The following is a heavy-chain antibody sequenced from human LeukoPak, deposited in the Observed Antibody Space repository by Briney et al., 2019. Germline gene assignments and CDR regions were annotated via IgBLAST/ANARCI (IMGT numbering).Heavy chain of an antibody. CDR2: IYHNGST. CDR3: ARSIPGYYYYGTDV. J-gene: IGHJ6*02. Sequence: SETLSLTCAVSGGSISSGGYSWSWIRQPPGKGLEWIGYIYHNGSTYYNPSLKSRVTISVDRSKNQFSLKLSSVTAADTAVYYCARSIPGYYYYGTDVWGQGTTVTVSS. V-gene: IGHV4-30-2*01. D-gene: IGHD2-15*01. CDR1: GGSISSGGYS.